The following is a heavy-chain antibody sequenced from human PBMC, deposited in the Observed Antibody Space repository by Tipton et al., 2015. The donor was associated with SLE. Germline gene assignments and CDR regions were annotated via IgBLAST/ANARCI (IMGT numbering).Heavy chain of an antibody. CDR3: SRDVVASLGDY. D-gene: IGHD2-15*01. Sequence: TLSLTCTVSGGSICGYYWSWIRQSPGKGLEWIGNIFYSGSTNYNPSLKSRVTIFVDTSKNQVSLNLNSVTPADTGIYYCSRDVVASLGDYWGQGTLVTVSS. V-gene: IGHV4-59*01. J-gene: IGHJ4*02. CDR2: IFYSGST. CDR1: GGSICGYY.